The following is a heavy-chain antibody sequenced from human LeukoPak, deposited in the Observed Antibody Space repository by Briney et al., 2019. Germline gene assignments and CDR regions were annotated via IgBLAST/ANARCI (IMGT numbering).Heavy chain of an antibody. CDR3: ARDPVGYGDRGTPDY. Sequence: AGGSLRLSCAASGFTFSSYGMHWVRQAPGKGLEWVAVIWYDGSNKYYADSVKGRFTISRDNSKNTLYLQINSLRAEDTAVYYCARDPVGYGDRGTPDYWGQGTLVTVSS. V-gene: IGHV3-33*01. D-gene: IGHD4-17*01. CDR2: IWYDGSNK. CDR1: GFTFSSYG. J-gene: IGHJ4*02.